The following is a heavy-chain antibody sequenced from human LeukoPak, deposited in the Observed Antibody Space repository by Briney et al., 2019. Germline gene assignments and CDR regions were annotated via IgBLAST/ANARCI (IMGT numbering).Heavy chain of an antibody. D-gene: IGHD4-17*01. CDR3: ASIAGYGDYGGYNAFDI. J-gene: IGHJ3*02. Sequence: NPSGTLSLTCTVAGGSISSYYWSWIRQPPGKGLEWIGYIYYSGSTNYNPSLKSRVTISVDTSKNQFSLKLSSVTAADTAVYYCASIAGYGDYGGYNAFDIWGQGTMVTVSS. CDR2: IYYSGST. V-gene: IGHV4-59*01. CDR1: GGSISSYY.